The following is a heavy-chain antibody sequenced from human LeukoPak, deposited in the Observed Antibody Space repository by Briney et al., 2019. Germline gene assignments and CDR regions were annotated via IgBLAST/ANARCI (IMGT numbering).Heavy chain of an antibody. J-gene: IGHJ4*02. V-gene: IGHV4-61*05. Sequence: SETLSLTRTVFGGSINSSSYYWGWIRQPPGKGLEWIGYIYYSGSINYNPSLKSRVTISVDTSKNQFSLKLSSVTAADTAVYYCARATGYSSGWYQYWGQGTLVTVSS. CDR3: ARATGYSSGWYQY. D-gene: IGHD6-19*01. CDR2: IYYSGSI. CDR1: GGSINSSSYY.